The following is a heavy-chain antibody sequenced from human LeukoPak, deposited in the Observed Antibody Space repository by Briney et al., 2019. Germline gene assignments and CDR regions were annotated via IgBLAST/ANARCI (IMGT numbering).Heavy chain of an antibody. V-gene: IGHV4-61*08. CDR1: GGSISSGGYY. CDR2: NNHSGST. D-gene: IGHD1-26*01. J-gene: IGHJ3*02. Sequence: SETLSLTYTVSGGSISSGGYYGSWIPQPPGKGLEWIEQNNHSGSTNYNPSLKSRVTISVDTSKNQFSLKLSSVTAADTAVYYCATWGWGATNRQPRKSAFDIWGQGTMVTVSS. CDR3: ATWGWGATNRQPRKSAFDI.